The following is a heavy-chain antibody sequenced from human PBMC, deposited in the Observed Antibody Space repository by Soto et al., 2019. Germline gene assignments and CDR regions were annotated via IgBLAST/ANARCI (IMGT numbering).Heavy chain of an antibody. V-gene: IGHV3-74*01. J-gene: IGHJ3*02. CDR3: GRAAGLGSFDI. CDR2: INSDGSTT. CDR1: GFTFSGYY. D-gene: IGHD6-25*01. Sequence: GSLRLSCAASGFTFSGYYMHWVRQAPGKGLVWVSHINSDGSTTTYADSVKGRLTISGDNAKNTLYLQMNSLRAEDTAVYYCGRAAGLGSFDIWGQGTMVTVSS.